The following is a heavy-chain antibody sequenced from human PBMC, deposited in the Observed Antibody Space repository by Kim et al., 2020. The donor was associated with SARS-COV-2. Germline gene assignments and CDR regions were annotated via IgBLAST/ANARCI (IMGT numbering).Heavy chain of an antibody. J-gene: IGHJ5*01. CDR2: ISYDGSNK. Sequence: GGPLRLSCAASGFTFSSYAMHWVRQAPGKGLEWVAVISYDGSNKYYADSVKGRFTISRNNSKNTLYLQMNSLRAEDTAVYYCARDRELRYFDWLFDCWGQGSLVTVSS. CDR1: GFTFSSYA. D-gene: IGHD3-9*01. V-gene: IGHV3-30*04. CDR3: ARDRELRYFDWLFDC.